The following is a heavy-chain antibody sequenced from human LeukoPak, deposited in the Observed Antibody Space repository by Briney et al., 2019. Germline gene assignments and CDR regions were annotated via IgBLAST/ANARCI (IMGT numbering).Heavy chain of an antibody. CDR1: GFTFDDYA. J-gene: IGHJ4*02. CDR3: ARFYGSGSRGFRDY. CDR2: ISWNSGSI. Sequence: GGSLRLSCAASGFTFDDYAMHWVRQAPGKGLEWVSGISWNSGSIGYVDSVKGRFTISRDNAKNSLYLQMNSLRAEDTAVYYCARFYGSGSRGFRDYWGQGTLVTVSS. V-gene: IGHV3-9*01. D-gene: IGHD3-10*01.